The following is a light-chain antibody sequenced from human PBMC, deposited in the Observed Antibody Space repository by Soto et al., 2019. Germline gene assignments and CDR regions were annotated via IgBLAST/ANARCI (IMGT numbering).Light chain of an antibody. CDR3: SSYTSSSTYV. CDR1: SSEVGGYNY. V-gene: IGLV2-14*01. Sequence: QSVLTQAASVSGSPGQSITISCTGTSSEVGGYNYVSWYQQYPGKAPKLMIYDVSNRPSGVSNRFSGSKSGNTASLTISGLQAEDEADYSCSSYTSSSTYVFGTGTKVTVL. CDR2: DVS. J-gene: IGLJ1*01.